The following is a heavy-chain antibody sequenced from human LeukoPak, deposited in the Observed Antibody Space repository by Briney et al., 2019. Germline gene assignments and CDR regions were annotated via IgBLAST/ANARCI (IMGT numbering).Heavy chain of an antibody. J-gene: IGHJ3*02. D-gene: IGHD3-22*01. CDR3: ARDRGWLEVDAFDI. CDR1: GYTFSNYG. V-gene: IGHV1-18*01. CDR2: ISAYNGNT. Sequence: ASVKVSCKASGYTFSNYGISWVRQAPGQGLEWMGWISAYNGNTNYAQKLQGRVTMTTDTSTSTAYMELRSLRSDDTAVYYCARDRGWLEVDAFDIWGQGTMVTVSS.